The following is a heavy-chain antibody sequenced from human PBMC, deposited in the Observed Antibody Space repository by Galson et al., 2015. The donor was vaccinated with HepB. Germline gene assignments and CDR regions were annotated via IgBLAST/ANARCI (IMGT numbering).Heavy chain of an antibody. CDR2: IRSKANSYAT. Sequence: SLRLSCAASGFTFSGSAMHWVRQASGKGLEWVGRIRSKANSYATAYAASVIGRFTISRDDSKNTAYLQMNSLKTEDTAVYYCLGALDYWGQGTLVTVSS. CDR1: GFTFSGSA. CDR3: LGALDY. D-gene: IGHD3-10*01. V-gene: IGHV3-73*01. J-gene: IGHJ4*02.